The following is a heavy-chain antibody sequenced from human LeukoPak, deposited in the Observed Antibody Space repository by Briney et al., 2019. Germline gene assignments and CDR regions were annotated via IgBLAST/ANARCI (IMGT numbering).Heavy chain of an antibody. Sequence: SETLSLTCTVSGGSISSYYWSWIRQPPGKGLEWIGYIYYSWSTNYNPPLKSRVTISVDTSKNQFSLKLSSVTAADTAVYYCARDPWLLGYCSSTSCYHGFDPRGQGTLVTVSS. CDR3: ARDPWLLGYCSSTSCYHGFDP. D-gene: IGHD2-2*01. CDR2: IYYSWST. CDR1: GGSISSYY. J-gene: IGHJ5*02. V-gene: IGHV4-59*01.